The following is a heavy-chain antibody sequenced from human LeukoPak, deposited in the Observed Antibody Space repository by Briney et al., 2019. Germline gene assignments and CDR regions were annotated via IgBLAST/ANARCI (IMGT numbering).Heavy chain of an antibody. CDR1: GFTVSSKY. J-gene: IGHJ5*02. Sequence: GGSLRLSCAASGFTVSSKYMSWVRQAPGKGLEWVSVIYSGGSTYYADSVKGRFTISRDNSKNTLYLQMNSLRAEDTAVYYCARLIWFGELLNWFDPWGQGTLVTVSS. CDR2: IYSGGST. D-gene: IGHD3-10*01. CDR3: ARLIWFGELLNWFDP. V-gene: IGHV3-66*04.